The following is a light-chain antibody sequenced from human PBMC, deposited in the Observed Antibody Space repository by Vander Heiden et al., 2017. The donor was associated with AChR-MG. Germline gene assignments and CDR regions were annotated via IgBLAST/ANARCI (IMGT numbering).Light chain of an antibody. V-gene: IGLV3-10*01. Sequence: SYELTQPPSVSGSPGQTAMITCSGAALPKKYAYWYQQKSGQAPLLLIYEDSKRPSGSPEGFSGSSSGAMTTLTISGAQVEDEADYYCYSTDSSGNHRRVFGGGTKLTVL. CDR1: ALPKKY. J-gene: IGLJ2*01. CDR3: YSTDSSGNHRRV. CDR2: EDS.